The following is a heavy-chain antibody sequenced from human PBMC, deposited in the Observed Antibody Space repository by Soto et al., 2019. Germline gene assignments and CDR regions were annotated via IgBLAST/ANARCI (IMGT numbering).Heavy chain of an antibody. V-gene: IGHV4-31*03. CDR1: GDSVSGGYY. CDR3: ARDRGSYGMDV. CDR2: VSPIGTP. Sequence: QVQLQESGPGLVKPSQTLSLTCTVSGDSVSGGYYWSWVRQRPRKGLEWIGYVSPIGTPYYSPSLNGXVSISIDTSKNQLSLEVRSVTAADTAVYYCARDRGSYGMDVWGQGTTVTVSS. J-gene: IGHJ6*02.